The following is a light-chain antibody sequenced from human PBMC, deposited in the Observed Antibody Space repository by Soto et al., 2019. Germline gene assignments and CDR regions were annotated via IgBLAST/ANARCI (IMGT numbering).Light chain of an antibody. J-gene: IGLJ1*01. Sequence: ALTQPPSVSGSPGQSVTISCSGTSSDVGSYNRVSWYQQPPGTAPKLMIYEVSNRPSGVPDRFSGSKSGNTASLTISGLQAEDEADYYCSSFTSSSTYVFGTGTKLTVL. CDR3: SSFTSSSTYV. V-gene: IGLV2-18*02. CDR2: EVS. CDR1: SSDVGSYNR.